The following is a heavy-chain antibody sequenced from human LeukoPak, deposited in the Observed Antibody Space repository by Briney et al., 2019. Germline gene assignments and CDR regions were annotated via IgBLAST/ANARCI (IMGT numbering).Heavy chain of an antibody. CDR3: ANPRYDSSGYYYVD. CDR1: GYTFTDYT. CDR2: INGGSGNT. V-gene: IGHV1-3*01. D-gene: IGHD3-22*01. Sequence: ASVKVSCKTSGYTFTDYTMHWLRQAPGQRLDWMGWINGGSGNTKYSPEFQGRVTITRDTSASTAYMELSSLRSEDTAVYYCANPRYDSSGYYYVDWGQGTLVTVSS. J-gene: IGHJ4*02.